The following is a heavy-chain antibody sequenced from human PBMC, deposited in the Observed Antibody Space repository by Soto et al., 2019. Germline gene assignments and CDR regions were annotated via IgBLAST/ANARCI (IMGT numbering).Heavy chain of an antibody. J-gene: IGHJ4*02. Sequence: EVQLLESGGGLVQPGGSLRLSCAASGFTFSSYAMSWVRQAPGKGLEWVSVISGSGGSTYYADSVKGRFTISRDNSKNTLYLQMNSLRAEDTAVYYCAKVDSTAVAGREGFDYWGQGTLVTVSS. CDR2: ISGSGGST. CDR3: AKVDSTAVAGREGFDY. V-gene: IGHV3-23*01. CDR1: GFTFSSYA. D-gene: IGHD6-19*01.